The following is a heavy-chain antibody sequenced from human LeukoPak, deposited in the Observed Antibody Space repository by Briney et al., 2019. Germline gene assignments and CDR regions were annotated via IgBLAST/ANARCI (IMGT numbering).Heavy chain of an antibody. D-gene: IGHD1-26*01. CDR2: IDSDGSTT. CDR3: ARDIGKGDAFDI. CDR1: GFTFNNNA. Sequence: GGSLRLSCAASGFTFNNNAMSWVRQAPVKGLVWVSRIDSDGSTTRYADSVKGRFTISRDNAKNTLYLQMNSLRAEDTAVYYCARDIGKGDAFDIWGQGTMVTVSS. J-gene: IGHJ3*02. V-gene: IGHV3-74*01.